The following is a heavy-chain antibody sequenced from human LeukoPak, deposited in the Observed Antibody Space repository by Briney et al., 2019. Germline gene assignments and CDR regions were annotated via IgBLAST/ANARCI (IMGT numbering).Heavy chain of an antibody. CDR3: ARDDGYSSSWFDY. V-gene: IGHV1-3*04. J-gene: IGHJ4*02. CDR2: INTSNGDT. CDR1: GYTFTSYA. D-gene: IGHD6-13*01. Sequence: ASVNVSSAPSGYTFTSYATDWVCQAPQQRLEWRGWINTSNGDTTSSQPFQGRVTITRDTSASTAYMELSSLRSEDTAVYYCARDDGYSSSWFDYWGQGTLVTVSS.